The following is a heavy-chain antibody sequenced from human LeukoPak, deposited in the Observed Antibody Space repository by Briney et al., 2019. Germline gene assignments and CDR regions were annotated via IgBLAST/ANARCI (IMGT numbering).Heavy chain of an antibody. CDR1: GYTFTGYY. Sequence: GASVKVSCKASGYTFTGYYMHWVRQAPGQGLEWMGWINPNSGGTNYAQKLQGRVTMTTDTSTSTAYMELRSLRSDDTAVYYCARDSVGATQGNWFDPWGQGTLVTVSS. D-gene: IGHD1-26*01. J-gene: IGHJ5*02. V-gene: IGHV1-2*02. CDR2: INPNSGGT. CDR3: ARDSVGATQGNWFDP.